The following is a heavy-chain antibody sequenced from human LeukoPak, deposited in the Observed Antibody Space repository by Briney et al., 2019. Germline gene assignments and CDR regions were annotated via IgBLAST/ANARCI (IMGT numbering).Heavy chain of an antibody. Sequence: NPGGSLRLSCAASGFTFSNAWMSWVRQAPGKGLEWVGRIKSKTEGGTTDYAAPVKGRFTISRDDSKNTLYLQMNSLKTEDTAVYYCTTLTTVTTERRVDWGQGTLVTVSS. D-gene: IGHD4-17*01. J-gene: IGHJ4*02. CDR1: GFTFSNAW. V-gene: IGHV3-15*01. CDR3: TTLTTVTTERRVD. CDR2: IKSKTEGGTT.